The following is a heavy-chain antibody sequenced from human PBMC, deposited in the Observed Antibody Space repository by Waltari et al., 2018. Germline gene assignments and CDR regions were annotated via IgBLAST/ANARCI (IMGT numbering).Heavy chain of an antibody. D-gene: IGHD2-2*01. CDR3: AKSRGFEY. V-gene: IGHV3-7*01. CDR1: GFTFSRYW. J-gene: IGHJ4*02. Sequence: EVQLVESGGGLVQPGGSLRLSGGAPGFTFSRYWMSWVRQTPGKGLEWVANINYDGSQKYYVDSVKGRFTISRDNAKNSVYLQMNSLRVEDTAVYYCAKSRGFEYWGQGTLITVSS. CDR2: INYDGSQK.